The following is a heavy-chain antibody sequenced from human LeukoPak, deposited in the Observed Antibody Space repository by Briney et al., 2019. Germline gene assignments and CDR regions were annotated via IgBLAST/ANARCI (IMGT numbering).Heavy chain of an antibody. CDR2: IYTSGST. CDR1: GGPISSGSYY. Sequence: TSQTLSLTCTVSGGPISSGSYYWSWIRRPAGKGLEWIGRIYTSGSTNYHPSLKSRVTISVDTSKNQFSLKLSSVTAADTAVYYCARDGLYDYGGTGDYYYYYMDVWGKGATVTVSS. CDR3: ARDGLYDYGGTGDYYYYYMDV. V-gene: IGHV4-61*02. J-gene: IGHJ6*03. D-gene: IGHD4-23*01.